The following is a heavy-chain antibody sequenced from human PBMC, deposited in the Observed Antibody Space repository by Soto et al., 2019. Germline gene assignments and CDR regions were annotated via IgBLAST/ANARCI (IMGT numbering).Heavy chain of an antibody. V-gene: IGHV1-69*02. CDR1: GGTFSSYT. Sequence: SVKVSCKASGGTFSSYTISWVRQAPGQGLEWMGRIIPILGIANYAQKFQGRVTITADKSTSTAYMELSSLRSEDTAVYYCARSCSSTSCLNYWGQGTLVTVSS. J-gene: IGHJ4*02. CDR2: IIPILGIA. D-gene: IGHD2-2*01. CDR3: ARSCSSTSCLNY.